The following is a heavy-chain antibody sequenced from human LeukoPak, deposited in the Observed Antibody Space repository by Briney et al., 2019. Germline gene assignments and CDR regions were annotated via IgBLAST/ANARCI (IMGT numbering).Heavy chain of an antibody. V-gene: IGHV3-48*03. CDR3: ARDGYCSSTSCYYYYGMDV. Sequence: GGSLRLSCAASGFTFSSYEMNWVRQAPGKGLEWVSYISSSGSTLYFADSVKGRFTIFRDNAKKSLYLQMNSLRAEDTAVYYCARDGYCSSTSCYYYYGMDVWGKGTTVTVSS. J-gene: IGHJ6*04. D-gene: IGHD2-2*03. CDR2: ISSSGSTL. CDR1: GFTFSSYE.